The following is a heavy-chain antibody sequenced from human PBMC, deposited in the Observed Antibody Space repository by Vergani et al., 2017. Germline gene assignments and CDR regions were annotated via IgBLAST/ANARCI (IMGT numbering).Heavy chain of an antibody. Sequence: QVQLVHSGAEVKKPGSSVKVSCKASGGTFSSYTISWVRQAPGQGLEWRGRIIPILGIANYAQKFQGRVTITADKSTSTAYIELSSLRSEDTAVYYSAGDQXITMVRGVVYGMDVWGQGTTVTVSS. D-gene: IGHD3-10*01. J-gene: IGHJ6*02. CDR2: IIPILGIA. CDR1: GGTFSSYT. V-gene: IGHV1-69*02. CDR3: AGDQXITMVRGVVYGMDV.